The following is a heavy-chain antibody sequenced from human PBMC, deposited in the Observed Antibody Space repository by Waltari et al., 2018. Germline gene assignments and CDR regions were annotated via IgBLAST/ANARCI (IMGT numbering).Heavy chain of an antibody. CDR2: INPNSGGT. V-gene: IGHV1-2*02. CDR3: ARDLVVGSGDY. CDR1: GYTFTGYQ. J-gene: IGHJ4*02. Sequence: QVHLVQSGAEVKKPGASVTVSCKASGYTFTGYQMHWVRQAPGQGLEWMGWINPNSGGTKYAQIFQGRVTITRDTSIRTAYMALSRLRSDDTAVYYCARDLVVGSGDYWGQGTLVTVSS. D-gene: IGHD1-26*01.